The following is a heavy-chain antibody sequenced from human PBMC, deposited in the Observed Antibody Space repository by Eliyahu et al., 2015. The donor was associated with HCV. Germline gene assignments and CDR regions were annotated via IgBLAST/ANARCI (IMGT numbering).Heavy chain of an antibody. Sequence: EVQLVESGGGLVQPGRSLRLSCAASGFTFDDYAMHWVRQAPGKGLEWVSGISWNSGSIGYADSVKGRFTISRDNAKNSLYLQMNSLRAEDTALYYCAKDIVEAVGATRRHAFDIWGQGTMVTVSS. CDR2: ISWNSGSI. D-gene: IGHD1-26*01. CDR3: AKDIVEAVGATRRHAFDI. CDR1: GFTFDDYA. J-gene: IGHJ3*02. V-gene: IGHV3-9*01.